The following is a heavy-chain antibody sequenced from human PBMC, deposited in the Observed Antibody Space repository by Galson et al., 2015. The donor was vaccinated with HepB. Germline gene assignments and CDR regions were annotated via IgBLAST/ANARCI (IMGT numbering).Heavy chain of an antibody. Sequence: SVKVSCKASGGTFSSYAISWVRQAPGQGLEWMGGIIPIFGTANYAQKFQGRVTITADESTSTAYMELSGLRSEDTAVYYCARVRDGYNSVYYYGMDVWGQGTTVTVSS. J-gene: IGHJ6*02. D-gene: IGHD5-24*01. CDR3: ARVRDGYNSVYYYGMDV. CDR2: IIPIFGTA. V-gene: IGHV1-69*13. CDR1: GGTFSSYA.